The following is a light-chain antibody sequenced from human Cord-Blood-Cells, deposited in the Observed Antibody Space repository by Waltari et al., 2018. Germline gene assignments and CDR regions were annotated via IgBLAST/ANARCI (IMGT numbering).Light chain of an antibody. CDR1: SSNIGSNY. V-gene: IGLV1-47*01. CDR3: AAWDDSLSGPV. J-gene: IGLJ2*01. CDR2: RNK. Sequence: QSVLTQPPSASGTPGQRVTISCSGSSSNIGSNYVYWYQQLPGTAPKLLIYRNKQRPSGVPDRFSRSKSGTSASLAISGLRSEDEADYYWAAWDDSLSGPVFGGGTKLTVL.